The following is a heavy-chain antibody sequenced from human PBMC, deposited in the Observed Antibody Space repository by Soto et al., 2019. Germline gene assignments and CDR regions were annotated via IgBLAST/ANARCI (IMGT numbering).Heavy chain of an antibody. D-gene: IGHD3-22*01. V-gene: IGHV4-38-2*02. CDR1: NFSITSGFY. CDR2: IFHTGST. CDR3: ARDGLRYFESYGYYSGHPLDY. J-gene: IGHJ4*01. Sequence: PSETLSLTCAVSNFSITSGFYWGWLRQPPGKGLEWIGSIFHTGSTYYQPSLKSRVTISLDRSKNQFSLTLRSVTAADTAVYYCARDGLRYFESYGYYSGHPLDYWGQGVLVTVSS.